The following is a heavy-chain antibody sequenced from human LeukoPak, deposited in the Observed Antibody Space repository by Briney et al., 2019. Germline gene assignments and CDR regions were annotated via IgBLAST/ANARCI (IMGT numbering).Heavy chain of an antibody. J-gene: IGHJ3*02. CDR2: ISWNSGSI. CDR3: AKDVWGQLEDAFDI. CDR1: GFTFDDYA. V-gene: IGHV3-9*01. D-gene: IGHD1-1*01. Sequence: GGSLRLSCAASGFTFDDYAMHWVRQAPGKGLEWVSGISWNSGSIGYADSVKGRFTISRDNSKNTLYLQMNSLRAEDTAVYYCAKDVWGQLEDAFDIWGQGTMVTVSS.